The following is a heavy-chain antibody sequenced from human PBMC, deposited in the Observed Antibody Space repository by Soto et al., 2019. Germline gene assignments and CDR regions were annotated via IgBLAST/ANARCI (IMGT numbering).Heavy chain of an antibody. CDR2: IYDNGIT. Sequence: QVPLQESGPGLVKPSQTLSLTCNVSGGSISGGRYYWNWIRQHPGKGLEWIGNIYDNGITYYNPSLKRRVIISEDTSKNQFSLRLSSVTAEDTAVYYCTRDRGFGMDVWGQGTTVTVSS. V-gene: IGHV4-31*03. CDR3: TRDRGFGMDV. J-gene: IGHJ6*02. CDR1: GGSISGGRYY.